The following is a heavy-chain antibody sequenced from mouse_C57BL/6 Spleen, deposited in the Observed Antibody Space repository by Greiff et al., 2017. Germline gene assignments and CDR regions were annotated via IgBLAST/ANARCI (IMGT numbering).Heavy chain of an antibody. J-gene: IGHJ2*01. CDR1: GYTFTDYY. CDR3: AKDGTAQALDY. V-gene: IGHV1-26*01. D-gene: IGHD3-2*02. Sequence: VQLQQSGPELVKPGASVKISCKASGYTFTDYYMNWVKQSHGKSLEWIGDINPNNGGTSYNQKFKGKATLTVDKSSSTAYMELRSLTSEDSAVYYCAKDGTAQALDYWGQGTTLTVSS. CDR2: INPNNGGT.